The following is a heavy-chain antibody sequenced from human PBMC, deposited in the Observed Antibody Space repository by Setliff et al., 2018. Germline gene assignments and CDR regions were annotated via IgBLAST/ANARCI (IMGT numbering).Heavy chain of an antibody. D-gene: IGHD4-17*01. CDR2: IYYDGRT. Sequence: SETLSLTCAVYGGSFSTYFWSWIRQPPGKGLEWTGSIYYDGRTFSHPSLRSRVTVSVDTSKNQFSLKLTSVTAADTAMYYCARVYGENDLPDIWGQGTMVTVSS. V-gene: IGHV4-34*01. CDR3: ARVYGENDLPDI. CDR1: GGSFSTYF. J-gene: IGHJ3*02.